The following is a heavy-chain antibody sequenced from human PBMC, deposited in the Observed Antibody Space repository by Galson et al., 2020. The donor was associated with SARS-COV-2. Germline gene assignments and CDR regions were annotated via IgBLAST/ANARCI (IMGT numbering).Heavy chain of an antibody. D-gene: IGHD3-9*01. CDR3: ARERGDNDILTGSEYNWFDP. V-gene: IGHV3-7*01. CDR1: GFTFSNYW. Sequence: TGGSLRLSCAASGFTFSNYWMSWVRQAPGKGLEWVANIKEDGSEKYYVDSVKGRFTISRDSAKRSLYLQMNSLRAEDTAVYYCARERGDNDILTGSEYNWFDPWGQGTLVTVSS. J-gene: IGHJ5*02. CDR2: IKEDGSEK.